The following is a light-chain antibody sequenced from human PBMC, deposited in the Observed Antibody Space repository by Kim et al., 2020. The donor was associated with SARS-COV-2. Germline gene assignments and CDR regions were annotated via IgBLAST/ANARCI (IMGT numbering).Light chain of an antibody. CDR3: QQSDNLPLT. V-gene: IGKV1-33*01. J-gene: IGKJ3*01. CDR2: DTS. Sequence: APVGDIFTVTCQASQDNKKSLNWFQQKPGKAPKLLIYDTSNLEVGVPLRFSGSGSGTHFTLTISGLQPEDVATYYCQQSDNLPLTFGAGTKVDIK. CDR1: QDNKKS.